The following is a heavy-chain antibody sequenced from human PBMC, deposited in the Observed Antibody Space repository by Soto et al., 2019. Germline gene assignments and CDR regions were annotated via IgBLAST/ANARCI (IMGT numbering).Heavy chain of an antibody. J-gene: IGHJ4*02. CDR1: GFTFSSYW. D-gene: IGHD5-12*01. CDR3: ARGVSGYYGFDY. Sequence: EVQLVESGGGLVQFGGSPRLSCAASGFTFSSYWMHWVRQVPGKGLVWLSRIKGDGTNTNYADSVKGRFTISRDNVDNTLYLQMNSLRDEDTAVYYCARGVSGYYGFDYWGQGTLVTVSS. V-gene: IGHV3-74*01. CDR2: IKGDGTNT.